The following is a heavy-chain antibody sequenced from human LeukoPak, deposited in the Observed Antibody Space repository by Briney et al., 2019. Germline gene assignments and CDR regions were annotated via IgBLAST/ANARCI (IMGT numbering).Heavy chain of an antibody. CDR1: GGSISGYY. V-gene: IGHV4-59*01. CDR2: IYYSVDT. CDR3: ARSSRIAVASFHY. J-gene: IGHJ4*02. Sequence: SETLSLICTVSGGSISGYYWSWIRQPPGKGLEWIGYIYYSVDTNYNPSLKSRVTISVDTSKKQFSLKLTPVTAADTAMYYCARSSRIAVASFHYWGRGTLVTVSS. D-gene: IGHD6-19*01.